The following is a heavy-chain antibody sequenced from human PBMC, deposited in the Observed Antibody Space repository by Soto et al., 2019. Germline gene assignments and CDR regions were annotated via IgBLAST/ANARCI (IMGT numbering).Heavy chain of an antibody. CDR2: INHSGST. J-gene: IGHJ4*02. V-gene: IGHV4-34*01. CDR3: ARVGGVPAATDY. CDR1: GGSFSGYY. D-gene: IGHD2-2*01. Sequence: QVQLQQWGAGLLKPSETLSLTCAVYGGSFSGYYWSWIRQPPGKGLEWIGEINHSGSTNYNPSLKRRVTISVDTSKNQFSLKLSSMTAADTAVYYCARVGGVPAATDYWGQGTLVTVSS.